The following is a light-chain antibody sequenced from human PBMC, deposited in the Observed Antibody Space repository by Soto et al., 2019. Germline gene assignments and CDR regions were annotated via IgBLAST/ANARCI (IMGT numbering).Light chain of an antibody. Sequence: GDRVTITCRASQIINTWLAWYQQKPGKAPKLVIYRASNLVNGVPSRFSGSGSGTEFTLTISSLQPDDFSIYYCQQYEPYSGTFGPGTKVDL. CDR1: QIINTW. J-gene: IGKJ3*01. CDR3: QQYEPYSGT. V-gene: IGKV1-5*03. CDR2: RAS.